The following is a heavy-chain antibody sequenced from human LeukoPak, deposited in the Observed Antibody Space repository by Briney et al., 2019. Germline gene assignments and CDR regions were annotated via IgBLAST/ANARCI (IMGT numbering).Heavy chain of an antibody. CDR1: GYSITSGYY. Sequence: PSETLSPTCAVSGYSITSGYYWGWIRQPPGKGLEWIGSIYHSGSTSYNPSLKSRVTISVDTSKNQFSLKLSSVTAGDTAVYYCARDRSGSYFHDAFDIWGQGTMVTVSS. CDR2: IYHSGST. D-gene: IGHD1-26*01. CDR3: ARDRSGSYFHDAFDI. V-gene: IGHV4-38-2*02. J-gene: IGHJ3*02.